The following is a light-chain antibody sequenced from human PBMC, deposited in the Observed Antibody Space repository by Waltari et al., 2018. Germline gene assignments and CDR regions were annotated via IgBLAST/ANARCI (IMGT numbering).Light chain of an antibody. CDR1: SGHTSNI. CDR2: VNSDGSH. J-gene: IGLJ3*02. V-gene: IGLV4-69*01. Sequence: QLMLTQSPSASASLGASVKLTCTLSSGHTSNIIAWHQQQPENGPRYLMKVNSDGSHSKGDVLPDRFSGSSSGAARYLTISCVQSEDEADYYCQTGGHGTWVFGGGTKLTVL. CDR3: QTGGHGTWV.